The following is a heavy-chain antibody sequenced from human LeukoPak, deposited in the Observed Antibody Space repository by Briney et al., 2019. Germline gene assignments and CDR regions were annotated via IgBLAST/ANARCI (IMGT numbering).Heavy chain of an antibody. D-gene: IGHD3-22*01. CDR1: GGSISSYY. V-gene: IGHV4-4*07. Sequence: SETLSLTCTVSGGSISSYYWSWIRQPAGKGLEWIGRIYTSGGTNYNPSLNSRVTISVDKSKNQFSLKLSSVTAADTAVYYCARGGYDSSSNFRIDYWGQGTLVTVSS. CDR2: IYTSGGT. CDR3: ARGGYDSSSNFRIDY. J-gene: IGHJ4*02.